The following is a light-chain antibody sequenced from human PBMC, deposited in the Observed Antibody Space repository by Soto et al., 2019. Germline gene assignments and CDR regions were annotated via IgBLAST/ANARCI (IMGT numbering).Light chain of an antibody. CDR1: SSDVGGYNY. V-gene: IGLV2-14*01. CDR3: TSYTSNTTLV. J-gene: IGLJ1*01. Sequence: QSALTQPASVSGSPGQSITISCTGTSSDVGGYNYVSWYQQYPGKAPKLMIYEVNNRPSGVSNRFPGSQSGNTASLTISGLQAEDEADYYCTSYTSNTTLVFGTGTQLTVL. CDR2: EVN.